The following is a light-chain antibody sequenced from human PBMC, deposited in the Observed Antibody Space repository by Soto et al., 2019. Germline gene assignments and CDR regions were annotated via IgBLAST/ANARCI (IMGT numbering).Light chain of an antibody. V-gene: IGLV2-8*01. CDR1: SSDVGGYNY. Sequence: SVLTQPPSASGSPGQSVTISCTGTSSDVGGYNYVSWYQQHPGKAPKLMIYEVSKRPSGVPDRFSGSKSGNTASLTVSGLQAEDEDDYYCSSYEGSNTYVFGTGTKVTVL. CDR3: SSYEGSNTYV. CDR2: EVS. J-gene: IGLJ1*01.